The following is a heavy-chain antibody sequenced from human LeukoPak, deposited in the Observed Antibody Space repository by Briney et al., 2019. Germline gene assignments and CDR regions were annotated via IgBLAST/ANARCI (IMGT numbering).Heavy chain of an antibody. CDR2: ISYDGSNK. CDR1: GFTFGSYA. CDR3: ASSTVPYYYYYMDV. V-gene: IGHV3-30*01. Sequence: GGSLRLSCAASGFTFGSYAMHWVRQAPGKGLEWVAVISYDGSNKYYADSVKGRFTISRDNSKNTLYLQMNSLRAEDTAVYYCASSTVPYYYYYMDVWGKGTTVTVSS. J-gene: IGHJ6*03. D-gene: IGHD1-1*01.